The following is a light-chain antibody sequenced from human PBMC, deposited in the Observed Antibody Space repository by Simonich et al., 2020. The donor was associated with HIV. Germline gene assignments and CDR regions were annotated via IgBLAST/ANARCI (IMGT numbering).Light chain of an antibody. Sequence: QSALTQPASVSGSPGQSITISCTGTSSDVGGYNYVSWYQQHPGKAPKLMIYDVSKRPSGGSNRFSGSKSGNTASLTISRLRAEDEADYYCSSYTGISTVVFGGGTKLTVL. CDR1: SSDVGGYNY. J-gene: IGLJ2*01. CDR2: DVS. V-gene: IGLV2-14*03. CDR3: SSYTGISTVV.